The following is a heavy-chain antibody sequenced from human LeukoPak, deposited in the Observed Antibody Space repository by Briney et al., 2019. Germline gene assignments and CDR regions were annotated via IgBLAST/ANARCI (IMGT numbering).Heavy chain of an antibody. V-gene: IGHV3-23*01. D-gene: IGHD3-22*01. CDR1: EFTFSNYA. CDR3: ARVTASYDSSELD. Sequence: GGSLRLSCAASEFTFSNYAMNWVRQAPGKGLEWVSAMSGSGGSTYYADSVKGRFTISRDNSKNTLYLQMNSLRAEDTAVYYCARVTASYDSSELDWGQGTLVTVSS. J-gene: IGHJ4*02. CDR2: MSGSGGST.